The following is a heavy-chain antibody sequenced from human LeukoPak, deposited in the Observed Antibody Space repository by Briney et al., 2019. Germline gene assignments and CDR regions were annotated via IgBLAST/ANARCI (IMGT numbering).Heavy chain of an antibody. Sequence: SQTLSLTCSVSRDSTSSGVYYWSSIRQHPGRGLEWIGHIYYDGRTYQNPSLKSRVIISVDTSKNQFSLNVSSVTAADTAVYFCARIGTASRLNWFDPWGQGTLVTVSS. CDR2: IYYDGRT. CDR1: RDSTSSGVYY. J-gene: IGHJ5*02. D-gene: IGHD6-6*01. CDR3: ARIGTASRLNWFDP. V-gene: IGHV4-31*03.